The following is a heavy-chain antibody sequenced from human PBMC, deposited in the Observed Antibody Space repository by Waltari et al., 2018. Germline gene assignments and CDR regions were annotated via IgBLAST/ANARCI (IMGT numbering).Heavy chain of an antibody. CDR2: IYSGGST. V-gene: IGHV3-53*02. D-gene: IGHD1-26*01. J-gene: IGHJ4*02. Sequence: EVQMVETGGGLIQPGGSLRISWAVSGFGGISTYMTWVRQPPGKGLEWVSHIYSGGSTYYADSVKGRFTISRDNSKNTLYLQMNNLSSEDTAVYYCARGNSGIYGEFDFWGQGTLVTVSS. CDR1: GFGGISTY. CDR3: ARGNSGIYGEFDF.